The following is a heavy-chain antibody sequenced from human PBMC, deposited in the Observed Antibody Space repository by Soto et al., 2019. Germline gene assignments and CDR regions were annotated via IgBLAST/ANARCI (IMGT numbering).Heavy chain of an antibody. CDR1: GGSISSGGYY. CDR3: ARGLRGSSPRYYYYMDV. V-gene: IGHV4-31*03. J-gene: IGHJ6*03. Sequence: SSETLSLTCTVSGGSISSGGYYWSWIRQHPGKGLEWIGYIYYSGSTYYNPSLKSRVTISVDTSKNQFSLKLSSVTAADTAVYYCARGLRGSSPRYYYYMDVWGKGTTVTVSS. CDR2: IYYSGST. D-gene: IGHD6-13*01.